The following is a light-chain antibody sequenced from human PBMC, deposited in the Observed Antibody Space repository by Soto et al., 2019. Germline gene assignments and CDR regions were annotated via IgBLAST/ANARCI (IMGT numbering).Light chain of an antibody. V-gene: IGKV3-15*01. Sequence: EMVMTQSPATLSVSPGERVTLSCRASESVHTNLAWYQPKPGQGPSLLIYYASTRVTGVPDRFSGSGSGTEFTLTISSLQSEDFGVYYCQHYSNWPPTFGPWTKVEIK. CDR2: YAS. CDR1: ESVHTN. CDR3: QHYSNWPPT. J-gene: IGKJ3*01.